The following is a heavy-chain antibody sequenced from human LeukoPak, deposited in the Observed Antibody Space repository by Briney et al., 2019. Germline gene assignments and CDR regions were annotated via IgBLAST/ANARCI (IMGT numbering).Heavy chain of an antibody. CDR1: GFTFSSYA. CDR3: ARDFAVVTPFDY. CDR2: ISYDGSNK. V-gene: IGHV3-30*04. Sequence: GGSLRLSCAASGFTFSSYAMHWVRQAPGKGLEWVAVISYDGSNKYYADSVKGRFTISRDNSKNTLYLQMNSLRAEDTAVYYCARDFAVVTPFDYWGQGTLVTVSS. J-gene: IGHJ4*02. D-gene: IGHD4-23*01.